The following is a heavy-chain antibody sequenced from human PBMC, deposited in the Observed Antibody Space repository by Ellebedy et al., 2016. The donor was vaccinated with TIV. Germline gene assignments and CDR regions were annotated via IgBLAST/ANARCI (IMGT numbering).Heavy chain of an antibody. V-gene: IGHV3-7*01. CDR2: IREDGNEI. Sequence: GESLKISCAASGFPLNKFWMSWARQTPGKGLEWVANIREDGNEIYYVDSVTGRFTISRDNAKRSVYLQMTSLRVGDTGVYFCARGSGSSGRHWGQGTQVPVSS. CDR3: ARGSGSSGRH. J-gene: IGHJ4*02. D-gene: IGHD6-19*01. CDR1: GFPLNKFW.